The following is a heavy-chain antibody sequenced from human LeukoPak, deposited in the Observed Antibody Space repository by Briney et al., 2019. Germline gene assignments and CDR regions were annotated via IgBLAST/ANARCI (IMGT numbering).Heavy chain of an antibody. CDR3: ARGGYCSGGSCYPLDY. CDR1: GGSFSGYY. D-gene: IGHD2-15*01. CDR2: INHSGST. J-gene: IGHJ4*02. V-gene: IGHV4-34*01. Sequence: SETLSLTCAVYGGSFSGYYWSWIRQPPGKGLEWIGEINHSGSTNYNPSLKSRVTISVDTSKNQFSLKLSSVTAADTAVYYCARGGYCSGGSCYPLDYWGQGTRVTVSS.